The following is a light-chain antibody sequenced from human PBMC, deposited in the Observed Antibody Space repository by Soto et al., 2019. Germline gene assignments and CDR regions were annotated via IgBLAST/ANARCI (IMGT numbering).Light chain of an antibody. CDR1: SSDVNSYNY. V-gene: IGLV2-8*01. Sequence: QSALTQPPSASGSPGQSVTISCTGTSSDVNSYNYVSWYQQHPGKAPKLMIYEVPKRPSGVPDRFSGSKSGNTASLTVSGLQAEDEADYYCSSYAGSNVIFGGGTKLTVL. J-gene: IGLJ2*01. CDR3: SSYAGSNVI. CDR2: EVP.